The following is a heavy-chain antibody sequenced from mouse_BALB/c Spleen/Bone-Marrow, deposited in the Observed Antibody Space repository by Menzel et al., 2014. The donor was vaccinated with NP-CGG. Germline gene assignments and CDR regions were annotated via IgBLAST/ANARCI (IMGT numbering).Heavy chain of an antibody. J-gene: IGHJ4*01. Sequence: VQLKESGPELVKPGASVKMTCKASGYTFTSYAMHWVKQKPEQGLEWIGYINPYNDGTKYNEKFKGKATLTSDNSSSTAYMELSSLTSEDSAVYYCARREYAMDYWGQGTSVTVSS. CDR3: ARREYAMDY. V-gene: IGHV1-14*01. CDR2: INPYNDGT. CDR1: GYTFTSYA.